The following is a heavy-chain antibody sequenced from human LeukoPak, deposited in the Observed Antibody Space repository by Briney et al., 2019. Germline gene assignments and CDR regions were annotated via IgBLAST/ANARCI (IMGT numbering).Heavy chain of an antibody. V-gene: IGHV3-48*03. D-gene: IGHD1-26*01. Sequence: PGGSLRLSCAASGFTFSSYEMNWVRQAPGKGLEWVSYISSSGSTIYYADSVKGRFTIPRDNAKNSLYLQMNSLRAEDTAVYYCAKDLVGATTPGGHYFDYWGQGTLVTVSS. J-gene: IGHJ4*02. CDR1: GFTFSSYE. CDR2: ISSSGSTI. CDR3: AKDLVGATTPGGHYFDY.